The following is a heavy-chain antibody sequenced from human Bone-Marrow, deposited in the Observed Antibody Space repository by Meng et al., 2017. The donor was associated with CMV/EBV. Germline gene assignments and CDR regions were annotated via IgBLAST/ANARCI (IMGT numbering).Heavy chain of an antibody. J-gene: IGHJ6*02. CDR1: GYTFTSYD. Sequence: ASVKISCKASGYTFTSYDIYWVRQATGQGLEWMGWMNPNSGNTGYAQKFQGRVTMTRNTSISTAYMELSSLRSEDTAVYYGARGTYSSSSFGFYYYYYGMDVWGQGTTVTVSS. CDR3: ARGTYSSSSFGFYYYYYGMDV. V-gene: IGHV1-8*01. CDR2: MNPNSGNT. D-gene: IGHD6-6*01.